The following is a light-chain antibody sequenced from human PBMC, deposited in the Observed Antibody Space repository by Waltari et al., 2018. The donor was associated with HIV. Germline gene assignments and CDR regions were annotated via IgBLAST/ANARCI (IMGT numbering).Light chain of an antibody. CDR2: EVS. CDR1: SSDVARYNY. CDR3: SSYTSSSTLLV. V-gene: IGLV2-14*01. J-gene: IGLJ1*01. Sequence: QSALTQPASVSGSPGQSITIPCPGTSSDVARYNYAPWYQLHPGKAPKLMIYEVSNRPSGVSNRFSGSKSGNTASLTISGLQAEDEADYYCSSYTSSSTLLVFGTGTKVTVL.